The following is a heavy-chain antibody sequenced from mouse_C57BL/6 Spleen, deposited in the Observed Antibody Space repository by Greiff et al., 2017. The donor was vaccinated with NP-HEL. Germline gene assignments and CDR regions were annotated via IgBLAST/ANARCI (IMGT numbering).Heavy chain of an antibody. CDR2: IYPGSGST. J-gene: IGHJ2*01. CDR3: ARDPSTMVTAVYFDY. D-gene: IGHD2-2*01. Sequence: QVQLQQPGAELVKPGASVKMSCKASGYTFTSYWITWVKQRPGQGLEWIGDIYPGSGSTNYNEKFKSKATLTVDTSSSTAYMQLSSLPSEDSAVYYGARDPSTMVTAVYFDYWGQGTTLTVSS. V-gene: IGHV1-55*01. CDR1: GYTFTSYW.